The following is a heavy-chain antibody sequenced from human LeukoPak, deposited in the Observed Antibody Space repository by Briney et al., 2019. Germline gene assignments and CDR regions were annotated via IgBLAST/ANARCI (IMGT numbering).Heavy chain of an antibody. Sequence: PGRSLRLSCAASGFTFSSYAMHWVRQAPGKGLEWVAVISYDGSNKYYADSVKGRFTISRDNSKNTLYLQMNSRRAEDTAVYYCARDPGTPCGGDCYDSSYYYGMDVWGQGTTVTVSS. D-gene: IGHD2-21*02. V-gene: IGHV3-30*04. J-gene: IGHJ6*02. CDR3: ARDPGTPCGGDCYDSSYYYGMDV. CDR2: ISYDGSNK. CDR1: GFTFSSYA.